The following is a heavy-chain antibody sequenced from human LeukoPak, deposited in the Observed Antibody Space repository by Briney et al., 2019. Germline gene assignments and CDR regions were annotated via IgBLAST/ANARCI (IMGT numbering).Heavy chain of an antibody. CDR1: GGSISNYY. D-gene: IGHD5-24*01. CDR2: ISYTGST. J-gene: IGHJ4*02. Sequence: SETLSLTCTVSGGSISNYYWSWIRQPPGKGLEWIGSISYTGSTDYNPSLKSRVTISVDTSKNQFSLKLNSVTAADTAVYYCTRDRRDGYNYVDYWGQGTLVTVSS. V-gene: IGHV4-59*01. CDR3: TRDRRDGYNYVDY.